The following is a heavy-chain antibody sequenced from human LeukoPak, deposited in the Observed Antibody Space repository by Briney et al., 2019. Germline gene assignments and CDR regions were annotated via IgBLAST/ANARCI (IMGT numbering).Heavy chain of an antibody. CDR2: INPDGGRT. D-gene: IGHD3-22*01. CDR1: GYIFITYY. CDR3: ARDPYYDKSGSGDYYYYMDV. V-gene: IGHV1-46*01. Sequence: ASVKVSCKASGYIFITYYIHWVRQAPGQGLEWMGIINPDGGRTSYAQKFQGRVTMTRDTSTSTVYMELGSLRSEDTAVYYCARDPYYDKSGSGDYYYYMDVWGEGTTVTVSS. J-gene: IGHJ6*03.